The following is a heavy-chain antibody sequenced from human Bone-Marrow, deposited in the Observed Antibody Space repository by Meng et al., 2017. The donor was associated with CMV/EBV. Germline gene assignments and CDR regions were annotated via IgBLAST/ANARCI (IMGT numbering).Heavy chain of an antibody. CDR2: FDPSDGST. V-gene: IGHV1-46*02. Sequence: ASVKVSCKASGYNFNKYFIHWVRQAPGQGLEWMAIFDPSDGSTTYAQKFVARVTMSSDTSTSTVYMELSRLRSEDTAVYYCARVMGPSSWYGLRYGMDVWGQGTTVTVSS. CDR3: ARVMGPSSWYGLRYGMDV. J-gene: IGHJ6*02. CDR1: GYNFNKYF. D-gene: IGHD6-13*01.